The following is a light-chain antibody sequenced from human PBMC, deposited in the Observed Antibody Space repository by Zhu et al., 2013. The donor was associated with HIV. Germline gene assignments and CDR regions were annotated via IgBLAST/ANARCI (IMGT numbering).Light chain of an antibody. Sequence: EIVMTQSPATLSVSPGERATLSCRASQSVRTNLAWYQQKPGQPPKLLISWASARESGVPDRFSGSGSGADFTLAISSLQAEDVAVYYCQQYYSTPYTFGQGTKLEIK. CDR3: QQYYSTPYT. V-gene: IGKV3-15*01. CDR2: WAS. CDR1: QSVRTN. J-gene: IGKJ2*01.